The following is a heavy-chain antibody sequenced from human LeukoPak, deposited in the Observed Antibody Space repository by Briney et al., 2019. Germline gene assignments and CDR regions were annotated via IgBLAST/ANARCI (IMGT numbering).Heavy chain of an antibody. CDR1: GFSFHIYV. CDR2: MSDSGDHT. J-gene: IGHJ4*02. V-gene: IGHV3-23*01. D-gene: IGHD1-26*01. CDR3: AKDRHGIVGATPFEY. Sequence: GGSVRLSCAASGFSFHIYVMSWVRQAPGKGLEWVSSMSDSGDHTNYADSVKGRFSISRDNSKNTLYLQMNSLRGEDTAVYYCAKDRHGIVGATPFEYWGQGTPVIVSS.